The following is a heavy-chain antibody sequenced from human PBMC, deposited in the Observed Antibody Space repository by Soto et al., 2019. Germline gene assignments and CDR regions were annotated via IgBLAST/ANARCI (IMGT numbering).Heavy chain of an antibody. D-gene: IGHD4-17*01. CDR2: IYYSGST. CDR3: ARETTVTSEFDP. CDR1: GGSISSYY. V-gene: IGHV4-59*01. Sequence: SETLSLTCTVSGGSISSYYWSWIRQPPGKGLEWIGYIYYSGSTNYNPSLKSRVTISVDTSKNQFSLKLSSVTAADTAVYYCARETTVTSEFDPWGQGTLVTVSS. J-gene: IGHJ5*02.